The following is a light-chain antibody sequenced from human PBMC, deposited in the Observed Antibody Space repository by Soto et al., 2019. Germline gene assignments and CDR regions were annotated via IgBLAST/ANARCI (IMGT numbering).Light chain of an antibody. CDR1: QSISSW. Sequence: DIQMTQSPSTLSASVGDRVTITCRASQSISSWLAWYQQKPGKAPKLLIYDASSLESGVPSRFSGSGSGTEFTLTISSLQPDDFATYYCQQYNSYLITFSPGTKVDIK. CDR3: QQYNSYLIT. J-gene: IGKJ3*01. V-gene: IGKV1-5*01. CDR2: DAS.